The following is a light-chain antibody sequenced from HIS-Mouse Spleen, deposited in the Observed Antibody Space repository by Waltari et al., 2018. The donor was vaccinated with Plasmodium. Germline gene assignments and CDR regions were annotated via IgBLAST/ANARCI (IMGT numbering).Light chain of an antibody. J-gene: IGLJ3*02. V-gene: IGLV3-10*01. CDR2: EDS. CDR3: YSTDSSGNHRV. Sequence: SYELTQPPSVSVSPGQTARLTCSGDALPKKYAYWYQQKSGHAPVLVIHEDSKRPSGIPERFSGSSSGTMATLTISGAQVEDEADYYCYSTDSSGNHRVFGGGTKLTVL. CDR1: ALPKKY.